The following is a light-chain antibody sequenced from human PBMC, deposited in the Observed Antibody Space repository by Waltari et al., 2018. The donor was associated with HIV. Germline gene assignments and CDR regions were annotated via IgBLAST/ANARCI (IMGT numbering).Light chain of an antibody. CDR1: RPNIGHNY. CDR2: VND. CDR3: GTCASSVSTGM. V-gene: IGLV1-51*02. Sequence: QSVLTQPPALSAAPGQQVTISSSGIRPNIGHNYVSWCHQHPGTGPKLLMFVNDKRPSGIPDRFSGSKSGTSATLGITGLQTGDEAEYYCGTCASSVSTGMFGGGTKLTVL. J-gene: IGLJ3*02.